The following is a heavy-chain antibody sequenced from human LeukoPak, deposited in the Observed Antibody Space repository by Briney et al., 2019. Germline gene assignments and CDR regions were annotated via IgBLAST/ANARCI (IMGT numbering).Heavy chain of an antibody. D-gene: IGHD3-3*01. V-gene: IGHV6-1*01. Sequence: SQTLSLTCAISGDSVSSNSAAWNWIRQSPSRGLEWLGRTYYRSKWYTDYAVSVKSRITIYPDTSKNQFSLQLNSVTPEDTAVYYCTTDYYDFWSGYYSRGGDDYWGQGTLVTVSS. J-gene: IGHJ4*02. CDR2: TYYRSKWYT. CDR3: TTDYYDFWSGYYSRGGDDY. CDR1: GDSVSSNSAA.